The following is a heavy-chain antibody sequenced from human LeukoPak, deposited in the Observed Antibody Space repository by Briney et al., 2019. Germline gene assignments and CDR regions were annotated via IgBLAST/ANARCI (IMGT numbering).Heavy chain of an antibody. Sequence: GGSLRLSCSASGFTFSSYAMHWVRQAPGKGLEYVSAISSNGGSTYYADSVKGRFTISRDNAKNLLSLQMNSLRTEDTAVYFCARGLDTAWSDYWGQGTLVTVSS. CDR2: ISSNGGST. CDR3: ARGLDTAWSDY. CDR1: GFTFSSYA. D-gene: IGHD5-18*01. V-gene: IGHV3-64*04. J-gene: IGHJ4*02.